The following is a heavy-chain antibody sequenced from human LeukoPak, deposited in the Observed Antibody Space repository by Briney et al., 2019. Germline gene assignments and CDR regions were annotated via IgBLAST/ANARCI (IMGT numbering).Heavy chain of an antibody. CDR1: GYTFTGYY. J-gene: IGHJ4*02. CDR3: ASNPYASGTYGY. D-gene: IGHD3-10*01. CDR2: IIPNSGGT. V-gene: IGHV1-2*02. Sequence: GASVKVSCKASGYTFTGYYMHWVRQAPGQGLEWMGCIIPNSGGTNYARKSQGRVTMARDTSISTDYMELSSLRSDDTAVYYCASNPYASGTYGYWGQGTLVTVSS.